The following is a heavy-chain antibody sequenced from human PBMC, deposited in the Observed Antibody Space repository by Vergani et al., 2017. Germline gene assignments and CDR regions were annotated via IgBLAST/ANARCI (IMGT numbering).Heavy chain of an antibody. CDR3: TTDPRYWGDGSFXWLRDHHYYRMDV. J-gene: IGHJ6*02. Sequence: EVQLVESGGGIVKPGGSLRLSCVASGFSFRNAWMNWVRRTPGKGLEWVGRIKSTFDRGTTDYAAAVKGRFTISRDDSKNTLFLQMNGLKTEDIGVYYCTTDPRYWGDGSFXWLRDHHYYRMDVWGQGTTVTVSS. CDR2: IKSTFDRGTT. D-gene: IGHD5-12*01. CDR1: GFSFRNAW. V-gene: IGHV3-15*07.